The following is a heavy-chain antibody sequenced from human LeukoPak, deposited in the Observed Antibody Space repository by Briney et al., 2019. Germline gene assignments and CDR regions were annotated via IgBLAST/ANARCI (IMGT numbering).Heavy chain of an antibody. CDR3: ARDGPTYYYDSSGYRDAFDI. J-gene: IGHJ3*02. CDR2: INSDGSST. Sequence: GGSLRLSCAASGFTFSSYWMHWVRQAPGKGLAWVSRINSDGSSTSYADSVKGRFTISRDNAKNTLYLQMNSLRSEDTAVHYCARDGPTYYYDSSGYRDAFDIWGQRTMVTVSS. CDR1: GFTFSSYW. D-gene: IGHD3-22*01. V-gene: IGHV3-74*01.